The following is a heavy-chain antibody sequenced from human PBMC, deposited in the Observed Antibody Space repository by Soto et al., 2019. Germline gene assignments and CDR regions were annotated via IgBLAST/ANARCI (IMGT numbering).Heavy chain of an antibody. CDR1: GYTFTSYA. D-gene: IGHD2-15*01. V-gene: IGHV1-3*01. CDR3: ARGPGGPDGPGDY. CDR2: INAGNGNT. J-gene: IGHJ4*02. Sequence: QVQLVQSGAEVKKPGASVKVSCKASGYTFTSYAMHWVRQAPGQRLEWMGWINAGNGNTKYSQKFQGRVTITRDTYASPAYMELGSLRSEDTAVYYCARGPGGPDGPGDYWGQGTLVTVSS.